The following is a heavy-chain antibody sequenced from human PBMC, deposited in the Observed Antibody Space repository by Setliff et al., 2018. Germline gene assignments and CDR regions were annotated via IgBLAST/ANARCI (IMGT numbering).Heavy chain of an antibody. D-gene: IGHD3-10*01. Sequence: ASVKVSCKASGYTFTTHGISWVRQAPGQGLEWMGWISTDDGDTNFAQKFQGRVTLTTDTSTGTAYMELRSLTFDDTAVYYCARGTDYHGSGSYWAKDVWGKGTTVTVSS. CDR3: ARGTDYHGSGSYWAKDV. CDR2: ISTDDGDT. V-gene: IGHV1-18*01. CDR1: GYTFTTHG. J-gene: IGHJ6*04.